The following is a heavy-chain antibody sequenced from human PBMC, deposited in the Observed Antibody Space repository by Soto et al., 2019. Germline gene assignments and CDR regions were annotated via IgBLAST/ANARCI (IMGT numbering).Heavy chain of an antibody. D-gene: IGHD2-15*01. Sequence: PGESLKISCKGSGYGFTNYWIGWVRQMPWKGLEWMGFIYPGDSNTRYSPSFQGQVTISADKSISTAYVQWSSLKASDTAMYYCARLSGYCSGGRCYGHWFDPWGQGTQVTVSS. CDR3: ARLSGYCSGGRCYGHWFDP. CDR2: IYPGDSNT. J-gene: IGHJ5*02. CDR1: GYGFTNYW. V-gene: IGHV5-51*01.